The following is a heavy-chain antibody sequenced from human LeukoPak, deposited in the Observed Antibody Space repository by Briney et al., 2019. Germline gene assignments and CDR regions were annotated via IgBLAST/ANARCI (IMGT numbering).Heavy chain of an antibody. D-gene: IGHD3-22*01. Sequence: GGSLRLSCAASGFTFSSYWMTWVRQAPGKGLECVANIKEDGSEEYYVDSVKGRFSISRDNAKNSLHLQVNSLRAEDTAVYYCARDWLAGNPYHAFDLWGKGTMVAVSS. V-gene: IGHV3-7*01. CDR3: ARDWLAGNPYHAFDL. CDR1: GFTFSSYW. CDR2: IKEDGSEE. J-gene: IGHJ3*01.